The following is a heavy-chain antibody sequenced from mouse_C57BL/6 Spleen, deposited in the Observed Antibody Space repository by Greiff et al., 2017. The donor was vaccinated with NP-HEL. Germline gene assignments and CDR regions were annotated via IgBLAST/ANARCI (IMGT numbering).Heavy chain of an antibody. CDR2: INPNNGGT. CDR1: GYTFTDYN. CDR3: ARRDGYPVSFDY. V-gene: IGHV1-22*01. Sequence: EVQLQQSGPELVKPGASVKMSCKASGYTFTDYNMHWVKQSHGKSLEWIGYINPNNGGTSYNQKFKGKATLTVNKSSNTAYMELRSLTSEDSAVYYGARRDGYPVSFDYWGQGTTLTVSS. D-gene: IGHD2-3*01. J-gene: IGHJ2*01.